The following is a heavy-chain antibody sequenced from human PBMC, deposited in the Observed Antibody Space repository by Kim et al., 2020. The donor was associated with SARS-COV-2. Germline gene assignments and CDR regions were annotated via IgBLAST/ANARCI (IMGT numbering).Heavy chain of an antibody. CDR3: ARDARVGFGEDINWFDP. J-gene: IGHJ5*02. D-gene: IGHD3-10*01. Sequence: VKGRFTISRDNSKNTLYLQMNSLRAEDTAVYYCARDARVGFGEDINWFDPWGQGTLVTVSS. V-gene: IGHV3-30*01.